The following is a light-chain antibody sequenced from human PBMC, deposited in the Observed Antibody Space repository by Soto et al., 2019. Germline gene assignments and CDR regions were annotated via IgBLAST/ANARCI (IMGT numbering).Light chain of an antibody. CDR3: QQYGSSPWT. V-gene: IGKV3-20*01. J-gene: IGKJ1*01. CDR2: GAS. CDR1: QGVGSNY. Sequence: EIVLTQSPGTLSLSPAERATLSCKASQGVGSNYLAWYQQKPGQAPRPLIYGASSRATGIPDRFSGSGSGADFTLTISRLEPEDCAVYYCQQYGSSPWTFGQGTTVEIK.